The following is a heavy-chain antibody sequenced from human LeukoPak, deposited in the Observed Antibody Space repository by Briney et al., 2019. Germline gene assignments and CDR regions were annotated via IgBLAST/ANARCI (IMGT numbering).Heavy chain of an antibody. CDR3: AKNGGPHGMDV. CDR1: GFTFSNIW. V-gene: IGHV3-7*02. D-gene: IGHD3-10*01. CDR2: IKHDGSET. J-gene: IGHJ6*02. Sequence: PGGSLRLSCAASGFTFSNIWMSWVRQAPGKGLEWVANIKHDGSETSYVDSVKGRFTISRDNAKNSLHLQMNSLRAEDTAVYYCAKNGGPHGMDVWGQGTTVTVSS.